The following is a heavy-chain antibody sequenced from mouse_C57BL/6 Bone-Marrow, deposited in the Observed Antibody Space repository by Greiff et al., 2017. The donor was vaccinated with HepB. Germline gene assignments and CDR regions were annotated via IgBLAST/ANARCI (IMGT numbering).Heavy chain of an antibody. D-gene: IGHD1-1*01. V-gene: IGHV1-39*01. CDR2: INPNYGTT. J-gene: IGHJ3*01. CDR1: GYSFTDYN. Sequence: EVKLQESGPELVKPGASVKISCEASGYSFTDYNMNWVKQSNGKSLEWIGVINPNYGTTSYNQKFKGKATLTVDQSSSTAYMQLNSLTSEDSAVYYCARSWYYGGGWFAYWGQGTLVTVSA. CDR3: ARSWYYGGGWFAY.